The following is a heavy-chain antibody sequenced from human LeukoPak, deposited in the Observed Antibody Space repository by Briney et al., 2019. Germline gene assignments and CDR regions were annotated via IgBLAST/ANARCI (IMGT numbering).Heavy chain of an antibody. Sequence: ASVKVSCKVSGYTLTELSMHWVRQAPGKGLEWMGGFDPEDGETIYAQKFQGRVTMTEDTSTDTAYMELSSLRSEDTAVYYCATDSIFGVPHDAFDIWGQGTMVTVSS. D-gene: IGHD3-3*01. CDR1: GYTLTELS. CDR2: FDPEDGET. V-gene: IGHV1-24*01. J-gene: IGHJ3*02. CDR3: ATDSIFGVPHDAFDI.